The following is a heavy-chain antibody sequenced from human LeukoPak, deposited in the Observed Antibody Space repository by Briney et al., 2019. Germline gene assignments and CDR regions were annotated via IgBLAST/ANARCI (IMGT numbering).Heavy chain of an antibody. V-gene: IGHV4-34*01. CDR1: GGSFSGYY. CDR3: ARVSGAMVNSYNFDY. Sequence: SETLSLTGAVYGGSFSGYYWGWIRQPPGKGLEWIGEINHSGSTYYNPSLKSRVTISVDTSKNQFSLTLSSVTAADTAVYYCARVSGAMVNSYNFDYWGQGTLVTVSS. D-gene: IGHD5-18*01. CDR2: INHSGST. J-gene: IGHJ4*02.